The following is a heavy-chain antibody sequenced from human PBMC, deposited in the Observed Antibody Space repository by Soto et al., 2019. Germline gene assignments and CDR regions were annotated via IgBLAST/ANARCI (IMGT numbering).Heavy chain of an antibody. CDR1: GFTFSSYI. CDR3: TTWLTAHFDY. J-gene: IGHJ4*02. CDR2: SSDRRTGNT. V-gene: IGHV3-23*01. Sequence: PGGSLRLSCAASGFTFSSYILNWVRRAPGKGLEWVATSSDRRTGNTHYSDSVRGRFTLSRDYSRNILFLQMDSLRADDTALYYCTTWLTAHFDYWGRGTQVTVSS. D-gene: IGHD2-21*02.